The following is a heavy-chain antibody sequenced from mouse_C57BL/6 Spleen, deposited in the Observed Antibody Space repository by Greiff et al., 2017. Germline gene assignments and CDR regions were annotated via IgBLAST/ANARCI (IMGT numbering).Heavy chain of an antibody. D-gene: IGHD2-3*01. Sequence: EVHLVESGGGLVKPGGSLKLSCAASGFTFSSYAMSWVRQTPEKRLEWVATISDGGSYTYYPDNVKGRFTISRDNAKNNLYLQMGHLKSEDTAMYYCARASDGYKEYFDVWGTGTTVTVSS. CDR3: ARASDGYKEYFDV. J-gene: IGHJ1*03. CDR1: GFTFSSYA. CDR2: ISDGGSYT. V-gene: IGHV5-4*01.